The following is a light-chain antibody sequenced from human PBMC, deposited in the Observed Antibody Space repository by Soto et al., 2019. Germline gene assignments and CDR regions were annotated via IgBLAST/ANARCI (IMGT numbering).Light chain of an antibody. J-gene: IGLJ2*01. CDR1: TSDFVNYNY. Sequence: QSALTQPASLSGSPGQSGTISCSGTTSDFVNYNYVSWYQHHPGKAPQLILYEVSNRPSGVSSRFSGSKSGNTASLTISGLQAEDEAYYYCSSYTVSTDVVFGGGTQLTVL. V-gene: IGLV2-14*01. CDR3: SSYTVSTDVV. CDR2: EVS.